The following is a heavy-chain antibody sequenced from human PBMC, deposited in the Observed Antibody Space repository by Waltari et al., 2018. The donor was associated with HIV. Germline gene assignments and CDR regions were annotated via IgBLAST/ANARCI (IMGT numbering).Heavy chain of an antibody. CDR1: GYTFTSYD. Sequence: QVQLVQSGAEVKKPGASVKVSCKASGYTFTSYDINWVRQATGQGLEWMGWMNPNSGNTGYAQKFQGRVTMTRNTSISTAYMELSSLRSEDTAVYYCARGDSSSWGYYYYYGMDVWGQGTTVTVSS. V-gene: IGHV1-8*01. D-gene: IGHD6-6*01. CDR3: ARGDSSSWGYYYYYGMDV. J-gene: IGHJ6*02. CDR2: MNPNSGNT.